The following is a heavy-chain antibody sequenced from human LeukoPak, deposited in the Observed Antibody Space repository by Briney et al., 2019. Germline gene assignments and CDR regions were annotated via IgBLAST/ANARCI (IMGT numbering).Heavy chain of an antibody. D-gene: IGHD3-16*02. V-gene: IGHV4-59*01. CDR2: IYNSGST. J-gene: IGHJ4*02. Sequence: SETLSLTCTVSGDSLSSYSWSWIRQFPGKGLEWIGYIYNSGSTTYNPSLKSRVTISLDMSKNQFSLRLSSVTAADTAVYYCASDYTLRSYRFDYRGQGTLVTVSS. CDR1: GDSLSSYS. CDR3: ASDYTLRSYRFDY.